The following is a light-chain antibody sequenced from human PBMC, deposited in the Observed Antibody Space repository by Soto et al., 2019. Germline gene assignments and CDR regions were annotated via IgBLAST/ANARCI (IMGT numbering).Light chain of an antibody. CDR1: QSIGRW. V-gene: IGKV1-5*01. CDR2: DVS. Sequence: DIQMTQSPSTLSASVGDRVTITCRASQSIGRWLAWYQQKPGEAPKLLIYDVSSLQGGVPSRFSGSGSGTDFTLTISRLQPDDSATYYCQQYAGYRTFGQGTKV. J-gene: IGKJ1*01. CDR3: QQYAGYRT.